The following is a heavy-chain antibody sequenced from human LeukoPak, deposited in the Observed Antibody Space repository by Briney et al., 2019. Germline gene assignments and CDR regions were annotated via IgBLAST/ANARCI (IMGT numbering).Heavy chain of an antibody. J-gene: IGHJ4*02. CDR1: GYTFTSYY. V-gene: IGHV1-46*01. D-gene: IGHD6-19*01. Sequence: ASVKVSCKASGYTFTSYYMHWVRQAPGQGLEWMGIINPSGGSTSYAQKFQGRVTMTRDTSTSTVYMELSSLRSEDTAEYYCARERSLSSGWYGFDYWGQGTPVTVSS. CDR3: ARERSLSSGWYGFDY. CDR2: INPSGGST.